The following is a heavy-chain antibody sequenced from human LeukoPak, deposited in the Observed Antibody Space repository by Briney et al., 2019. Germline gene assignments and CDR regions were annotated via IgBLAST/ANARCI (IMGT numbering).Heavy chain of an antibody. Sequence: SETLSLTCTVSGGSITSGSYSWSWIRQPAGKGLEWIGRISATGSTYFNPSLESRVTISLDTSKNQFSLKLSSVTAADTAVYYCARVKTAMAPYMDVWGKGTTVTVSS. J-gene: IGHJ6*03. CDR3: ARVKTAMAPYMDV. D-gene: IGHD5-18*01. V-gene: IGHV4-61*02. CDR1: GGSITSGSYS. CDR2: ISATGST.